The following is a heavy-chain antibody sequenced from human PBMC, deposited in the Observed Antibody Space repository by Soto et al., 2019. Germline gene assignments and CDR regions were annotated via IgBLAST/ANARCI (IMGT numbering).Heavy chain of an antibody. CDR3: AKAPITMVRGVIGYYYYYYMDV. CDR1: GGSFSGYY. Sequence: SETLSLTCAVYGGSFSGYYWSWIRQPPGKGLEWIGEINHSGSTNYNPSLKSRVTISVDTSKNQFSLKLSSVTAADTAVYYCAKAPITMVRGVIGYYYYYYMDVWGKGTTVPVS. J-gene: IGHJ6*03. D-gene: IGHD3-10*01. V-gene: IGHV4-34*01. CDR2: INHSGST.